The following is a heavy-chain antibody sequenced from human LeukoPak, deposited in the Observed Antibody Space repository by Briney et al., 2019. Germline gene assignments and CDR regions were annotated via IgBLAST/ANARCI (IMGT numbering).Heavy chain of an antibody. D-gene: IGHD2-2*02. CDR1: GYTFTSYD. CDR3: ARGDIVVVPAAIAFDY. CDR2: INPNSGNT. V-gene: IGHV1-8*03. Sequence: GASVKVSCKASGYTFTSYDINWVRQATGQGLEWMGWINPNSGNTGYAQKFQGRVTITRNTSISTAYMELSSLRSEDTAVYYCARGDIVVVPAAIAFDYWGQGTLVTVSS. J-gene: IGHJ4*02.